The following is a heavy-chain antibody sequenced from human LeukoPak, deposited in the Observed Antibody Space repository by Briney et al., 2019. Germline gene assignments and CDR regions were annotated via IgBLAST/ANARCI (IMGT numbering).Heavy chain of an antibody. Sequence: GGSLRLSCAASGFTLSSHAMHWVRRATGKGLEWVSAIGTAGDTFYPGSVKGRFTISRENARNSLYLQMDSLRAEDTAVYYCARQMTPLGNFDYWGQGTLVTVSS. CDR1: GFTLSSHA. V-gene: IGHV3-13*01. CDR3: ARQMTPLGNFDY. D-gene: IGHD1-26*01. J-gene: IGHJ4*02. CDR2: IGTAGDT.